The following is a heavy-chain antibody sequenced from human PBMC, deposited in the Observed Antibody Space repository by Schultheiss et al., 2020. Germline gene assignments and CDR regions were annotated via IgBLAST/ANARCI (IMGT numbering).Heavy chain of an antibody. CDR3: ARGGDFWSGNWFDP. D-gene: IGHD3-3*01. CDR2: INPESGGT. CDR1: GYTFTGYY. J-gene: IGHJ5*02. V-gene: IGHV1-2*02. Sequence: ASVKVSCKASGYTFTGYYFHWVRQAPGQGLEWMGWINPESGGTNYAQKFQGRVTMTRDTSISTAYMELSRLRSDDTAVYYCARGGDFWSGNWFDPWGQGTLVTVSS.